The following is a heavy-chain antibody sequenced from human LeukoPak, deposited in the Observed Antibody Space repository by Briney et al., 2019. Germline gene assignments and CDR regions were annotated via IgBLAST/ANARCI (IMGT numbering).Heavy chain of an antibody. D-gene: IGHD3-3*01. CDR2: IYYSGST. J-gene: IGHJ4*02. CDR3: ARGFLEWLPHFDY. Sequence: SETLSLTCTVSGGSISSYYWSWIRQPPGKGLEWIGYIYYSGSTNYNPSLKGRVTISVDTSKNQFSLKLSSVTAADTAVYYCARGFLEWLPHFDYWGQGTLVTVSS. CDR1: GGSISSYY. V-gene: IGHV4-59*08.